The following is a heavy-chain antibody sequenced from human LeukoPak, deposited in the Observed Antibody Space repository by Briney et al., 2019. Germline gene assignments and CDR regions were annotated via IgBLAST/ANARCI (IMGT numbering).Heavy chain of an antibody. D-gene: IGHD2-15*01. CDR2: XXXGNGNT. V-gene: IGHV1-3*01. J-gene: IGHJ5*02. CDR3: ARGRDCSGGSCYRWWFDP. CDR1: GYTFTSYA. Sequence: ASGXVSCKXXGYTFTSYAMHWVRQAPGQRLEWXGXXXXGNGNTKYSQKFQGRVTITRDTSASTAYMELSSLRSEDTAVYYCARGRDCSGGSCYRWWFDPWGQGTLVTVSS.